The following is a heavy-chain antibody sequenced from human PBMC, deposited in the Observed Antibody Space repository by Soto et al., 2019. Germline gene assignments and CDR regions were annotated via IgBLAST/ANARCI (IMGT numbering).Heavy chain of an antibody. CDR2: ISGSGGST. J-gene: IGHJ5*02. Sequence: SLRLSCAASGFTFSSYALSWVRQAPGKGLEWVSAISGSGGSTYYADSVKGRFTISRDNSKNTLYLQMNSLRAEDTAVYYCAKDLLPGIACWFDPWGQGTLVTVSS. V-gene: IGHV3-23*01. CDR3: AKDLLPGIACWFDP. CDR1: GFTFSSYA. D-gene: IGHD6-13*01.